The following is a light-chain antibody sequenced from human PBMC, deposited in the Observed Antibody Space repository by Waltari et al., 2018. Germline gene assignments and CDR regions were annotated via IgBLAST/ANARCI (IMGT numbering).Light chain of an antibody. CDR3: QSYDSSLSGSVV. V-gene: IGLV1-40*01. J-gene: IGLJ2*01. Sequence: QSVLTQPPSVSGAPGQRVTISCTGSSSNIGAGYDVHWYQQLPGTAPKLLIYGNSNRPSWVPDRFSGSKSGTSAPRAITGLQAEDEADYYCQSYDSSLSGSVVFGGGTKLTVL. CDR2: GNS. CDR1: SSNIGAGYD.